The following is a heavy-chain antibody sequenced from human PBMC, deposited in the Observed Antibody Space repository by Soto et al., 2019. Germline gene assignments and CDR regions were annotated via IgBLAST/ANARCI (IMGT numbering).Heavy chain of an antibody. Sequence: GGSLRLSCAASGFTFSSYDMHWVRQATGKGLEWVSAIGTLGDTYYSGSVKGRFSISRENAKNSLYLEMNSLRIEDTAVYYCTRSRGAETKSGFDPWGQGTLVTVSS. CDR2: IGTLGDT. CDR1: GFTFSSYD. V-gene: IGHV3-13*01. J-gene: IGHJ5*02. CDR3: TRSRGAETKSGFDP.